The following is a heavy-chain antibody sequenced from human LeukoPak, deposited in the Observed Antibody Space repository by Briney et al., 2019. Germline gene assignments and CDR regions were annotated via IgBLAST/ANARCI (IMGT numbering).Heavy chain of an antibody. CDR1: GYSSTSYW. CDR2: IDPSDSYT. Sequence: GESLKISCKGSGYSSTSYWISWVRQMPGKGLEWMGRIDPSDSYTNYSPSFQGHVTISADKSISTAYLQWSSLKASDTAMYYCAVAATNYYGMDVWGKGTTVTVSS. J-gene: IGHJ6*04. V-gene: IGHV5-10-1*01. D-gene: IGHD2-15*01. CDR3: AVAATNYYGMDV.